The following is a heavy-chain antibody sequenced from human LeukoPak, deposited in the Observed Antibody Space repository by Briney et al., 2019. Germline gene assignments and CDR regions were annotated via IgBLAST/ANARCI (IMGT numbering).Heavy chain of an antibody. CDR1: GGTFSSYA. CDR2: IIPIFGTA. J-gene: IGHJ4*02. V-gene: IGHV1-69*05. D-gene: IGHD1-26*01. Sequence: SVKVSCKASGGTFSSYAISWVRQAPGQGLEWRGGIIPIFGTANYAQKFQGRVTITTDESTSTAYMELSSLRSEDTAVYYCASGYSGSYYGQDYWGQGTLVTVSS. CDR3: ASGYSGSYYGQDY.